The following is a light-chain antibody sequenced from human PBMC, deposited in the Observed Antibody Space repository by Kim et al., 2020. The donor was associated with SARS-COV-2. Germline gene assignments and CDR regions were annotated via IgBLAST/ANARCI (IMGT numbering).Light chain of an antibody. Sequence: QPVLTQPPSVSGAPGQRVTISCTGTSSNIGAGYDVYWYQQLPGTAPKLLIYDNTNRSSGVPDRFSGSRSGTSASLAITGLQAEDEADYYCQSYDNSLSGSRVFGGGTRLTVL. J-gene: IGLJ3*02. CDR1: SSNIGAGYD. CDR2: DNT. CDR3: QSYDNSLSGSRV. V-gene: IGLV1-40*01.